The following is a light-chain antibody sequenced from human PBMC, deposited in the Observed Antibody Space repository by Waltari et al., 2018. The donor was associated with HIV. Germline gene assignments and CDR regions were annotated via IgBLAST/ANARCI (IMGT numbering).Light chain of an antibody. CDR2: EVN. Sequence: QSALTQPPSASGSPGQSVTISCTGTSSDVGGYHYVSWYQQHPGKAPKHMIYEVNKRPSGVPDRFSGSKSGNTASLTVSGLQAEDEADYYCSSYAGSNNVVFGGGTKLTVL. CDR3: SSYAGSNNVV. J-gene: IGLJ2*01. CDR1: SSDVGGYHY. V-gene: IGLV2-8*01.